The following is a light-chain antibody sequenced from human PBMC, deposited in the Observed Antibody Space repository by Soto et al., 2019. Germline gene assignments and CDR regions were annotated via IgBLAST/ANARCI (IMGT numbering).Light chain of an antibody. Sequence: DIQMTQSPSTLSASVGDRVTITCRASQSVTTWLAWYQQKPGKAPTLLIYKASNLESGLPSRFTGSGSGTEFTLTISSLQSDDFANYYCQQYSTYPITFGQGTLLEIK. V-gene: IGKV1-5*03. J-gene: IGKJ5*01. CDR1: QSVTTW. CDR3: QQYSTYPIT. CDR2: KAS.